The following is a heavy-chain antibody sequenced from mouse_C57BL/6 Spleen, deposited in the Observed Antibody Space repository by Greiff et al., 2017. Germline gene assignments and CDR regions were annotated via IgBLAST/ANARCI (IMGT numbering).Heavy chain of an antibody. D-gene: IGHD1-1*01. J-gene: IGHJ2*01. Sequence: QVQLQQPGAELVRPGSSVKLSCKASGYTFTSYWMHWVKQRPIQGLEWIGNIDPSDSETHYNQKFKDKATLTVDKSSSTAYMQLSSLTSEDSAVYYCARNPDYYGFDYWGQGTTLTVSS. CDR2: IDPSDSET. CDR1: GYTFTSYW. CDR3: ARNPDYYGFDY. V-gene: IGHV1-52*01.